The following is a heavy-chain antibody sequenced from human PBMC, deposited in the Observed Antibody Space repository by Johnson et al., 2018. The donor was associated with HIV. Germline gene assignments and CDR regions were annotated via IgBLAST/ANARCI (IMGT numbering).Heavy chain of an antibody. CDR1: GFTFSSYA. Sequence: QVQLLESGGGVVQPGRSLRLSCAASGFTFSSYAMHWVRQAPGKGLEWVAVISYDGSNKYYADSVKGRFTISRDNSKNTLYLQMNSLRAEDTAVYYCAKGLVTGTTFDAFDIWGQGTMVTVSS. D-gene: IGHD1-7*01. CDR3: AKGLVTGTTFDAFDI. CDR2: ISYDGSNK. J-gene: IGHJ3*02. V-gene: IGHV3-30*04.